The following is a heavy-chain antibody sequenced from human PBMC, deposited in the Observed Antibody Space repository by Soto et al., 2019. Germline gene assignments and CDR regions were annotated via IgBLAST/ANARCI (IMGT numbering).Heavy chain of an antibody. CDR2: INSGGGTT. V-gene: IGHV3-74*01. Sequence: PGGSLRLSCAASGFTFSTYWMHWFRQAPGKGLVWVSRINSGGGTTTYADSVKGRFTISRDNAKNTLYLQMSGLRAEDTAVYYCARWFTYGNFDYFDYWGQGTQVTVSS. CDR1: GFTFSTYW. CDR3: ARWFTYGNFDYFDY. J-gene: IGHJ4*02. D-gene: IGHD3-10*01.